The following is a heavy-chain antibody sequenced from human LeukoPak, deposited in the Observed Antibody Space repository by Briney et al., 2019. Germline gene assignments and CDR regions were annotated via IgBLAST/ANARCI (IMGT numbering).Heavy chain of an antibody. CDR3: ARARGPDDILTFDY. J-gene: IGHJ4*02. V-gene: IGHV1-8*01. Sequence: GASVTVSCRASGYTLSNYEINWVRQSTGQGLEWMGWVNPNSGNTAYAQKFQGRVTMTRNTSRGTVYMELSSLRSEDTAVYYCARARGPDDILTFDYWGQGTLVTVSS. CDR1: GYTLSNYE. D-gene: IGHD3-9*01. CDR2: VNPNSGNT.